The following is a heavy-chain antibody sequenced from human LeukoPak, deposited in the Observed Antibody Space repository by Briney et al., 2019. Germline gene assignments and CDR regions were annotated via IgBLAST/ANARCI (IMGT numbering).Heavy chain of an antibody. CDR2: IFGSGGSP. Sequence: GGSLRLSCEASGFTFGSHAMYWVRQAPGKGLERVAGIFGSGGSPHYADSVKGRFTISRDNSRNTVYLQINSLRADDTAVYYCGKTTVGYSSGQKPAWPVDYWGQGTLVTVSS. CDR3: GKTTVGYSSGQKPAWPVDY. J-gene: IGHJ4*02. CDR1: GFTFGSHA. D-gene: IGHD2-15*01. V-gene: IGHV3-23*01.